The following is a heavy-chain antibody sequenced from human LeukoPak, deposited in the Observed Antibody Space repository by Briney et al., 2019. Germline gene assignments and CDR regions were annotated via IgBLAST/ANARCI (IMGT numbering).Heavy chain of an antibody. CDR3: ARGRYYGSGSYPSWYFDL. CDR1: GGTFSDYA. Sequence: ASVKVSCKASGGTFSDYANTWVRQAPGQGLEWMGGIIPVLGTANYAQKFQGRVTITTDESTSTAYMELSSLRSEDTAVYYCARGRYYGSGSYPSWYFDLWGRGTLVTVSS. D-gene: IGHD3-10*01. J-gene: IGHJ2*01. V-gene: IGHV1-69*05. CDR2: IIPVLGTA.